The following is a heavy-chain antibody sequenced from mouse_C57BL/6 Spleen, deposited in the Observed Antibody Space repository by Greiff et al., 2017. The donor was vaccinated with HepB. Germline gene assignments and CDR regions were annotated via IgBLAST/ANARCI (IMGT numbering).Heavy chain of an antibody. Sequence: EVKLVESGGDLVKPGGSLKLSCAASGFTFSSYGMSWVRQTPDKRLEWVATISSGGSYTYYTDSVKGRFTISRDNAKNTLYLQMSSLKSEDTAMYYCARRAGSSYGFAYWGQGTLVTVSA. J-gene: IGHJ3*01. D-gene: IGHD1-1*01. CDR1: GFTFSSYG. CDR3: ARRAGSSYGFAY. CDR2: ISSGGSYT. V-gene: IGHV5-6*02.